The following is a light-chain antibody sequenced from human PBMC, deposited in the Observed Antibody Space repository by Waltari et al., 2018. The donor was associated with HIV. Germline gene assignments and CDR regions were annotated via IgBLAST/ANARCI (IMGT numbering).Light chain of an antibody. CDR2: RNN. CDR3: ATWDDSLSGLWV. Sequence: QSVLTQPPSASGTPGQRVTISCSGSSSNIGSSYVYWYQQLPGTAPKLLMYRNNQRPSGVRDRFSGSKSGTSASLAISGLRSEDEADYYCATWDDSLSGLWVFGGGTKLTVL. V-gene: IGLV1-47*01. CDR1: SSNIGSSY. J-gene: IGLJ3*02.